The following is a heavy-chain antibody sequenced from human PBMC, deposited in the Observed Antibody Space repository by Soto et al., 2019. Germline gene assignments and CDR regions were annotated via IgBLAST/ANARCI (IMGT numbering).Heavy chain of an antibody. V-gene: IGHV3-30*03. D-gene: IGHD1-26*01. J-gene: IGHJ4*02. Sequence: QPGGSLRLSCAASGFTFSSYAMSWVRQTPGKGLEWVAIISYDGSHKEYADSVKGRFAISRDNSENTLYLQMNNLGVEDTALYYCATSASSDHWGQGTQVTVSS. CDR1: GFTFSSYA. CDR3: ATSASSDH. CDR2: ISYDGSHK.